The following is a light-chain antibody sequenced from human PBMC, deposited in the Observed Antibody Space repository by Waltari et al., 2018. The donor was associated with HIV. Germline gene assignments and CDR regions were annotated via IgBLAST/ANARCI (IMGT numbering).Light chain of an antibody. CDR1: GSNIGAGFD. V-gene: IGLV1-40*01. CDR3: LSYDRSLRFV. Sequence: QSVLTQPPSVSGAPGQRVTISCAGSGSNIGAGFDVHWYQQITGTVPKLLIYDNTNRPSGVPARFSGSKSGTSASLAITGLQAEDEATYYCLSYDRSLRFVFGSGTKVSVL. J-gene: IGLJ1*01. CDR2: DNT.